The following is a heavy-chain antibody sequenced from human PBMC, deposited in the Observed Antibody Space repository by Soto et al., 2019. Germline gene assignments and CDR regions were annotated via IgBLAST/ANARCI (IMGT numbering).Heavy chain of an antibody. J-gene: IGHJ4*02. CDR3: ARDFSRGVDY. V-gene: IGHV3-74*01. CDR1: GFTFSSYW. CDR2: VSDDGITT. D-gene: IGHD3-3*01. Sequence: PGGSLRLSCAASGFTFSSYWMHWVRQAPGKGLVWVSRVSDDGITTRYAGSVKGRFTISRDNAKNTLYLQMNSLRAEDTAVYYSARDFSRGVDYWGQGTLVTVSS.